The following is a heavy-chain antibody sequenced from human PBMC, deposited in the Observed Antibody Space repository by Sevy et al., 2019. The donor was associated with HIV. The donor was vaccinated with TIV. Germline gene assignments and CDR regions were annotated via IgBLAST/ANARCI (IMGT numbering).Heavy chain of an antibody. CDR3: ARGGGYCGSDCYSFDY. CDR1: GFTFSSYV. Sequence: GGSLRLSCAASGFTFSSYVMHWVRQAPGKGLEWVALIWYDGTIKYYADSVKGRFTISRDNSKYTLFLQMNSLTPEDTAVYYCARGGGYCGSDCYSFDYWGQGALVTVSS. J-gene: IGHJ4*02. V-gene: IGHV3-33*08. D-gene: IGHD2-21*02. CDR2: IWYDGTIK.